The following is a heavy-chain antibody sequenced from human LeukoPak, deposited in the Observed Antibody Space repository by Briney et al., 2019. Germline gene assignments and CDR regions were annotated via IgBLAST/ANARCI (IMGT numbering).Heavy chain of an antibody. J-gene: IGHJ4*02. CDR1: GYTFTGYY. D-gene: IGHD4-17*01. CDR3: ARDYYGDYALDY. CDR2: INPNSGGT. Sequence: ASVKVSCKASGYTFTGYYMHWVRQAPGQGLEWMGWINPNSGGTNYAQKFQGRVTMTRDTSISTAYMELSSLRSEDTAVYYCARDYYGDYALDYWGRGTLVTVSS. V-gene: IGHV1-2*02.